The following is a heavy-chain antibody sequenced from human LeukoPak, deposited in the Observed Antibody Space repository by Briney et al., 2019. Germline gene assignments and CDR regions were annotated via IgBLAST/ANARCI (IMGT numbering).Heavy chain of an antibody. CDR1: GGSISSSWYY. V-gene: IGHV4-39*06. CDR3: ARWGDGSGSYRP. Sequence: SETLSLTCTVSGGSISSSWYYWGWIRQPPGKGLEWIGSIYYSGTTYYNASLKSRVTISVDTSKNQFALNLSSVTAADTAVYYCARWGDGSGSYRPWGQGTLVTVSS. CDR2: IYYSGTT. J-gene: IGHJ5*02. D-gene: IGHD3-10*01.